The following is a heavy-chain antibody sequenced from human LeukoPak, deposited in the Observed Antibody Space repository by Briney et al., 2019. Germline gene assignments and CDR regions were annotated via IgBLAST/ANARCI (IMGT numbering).Heavy chain of an antibody. J-gene: IGHJ4*02. Sequence: GXXLRLSCAASGFTFSGSAMHWVRQASGKGLEWVGRIRSKANSYATAYAASVKGSFTISRDDSKNTAYLQMNSLKTEDTAVYYCTSGGDTIDYWGQGTLVTVSS. V-gene: IGHV3-73*01. D-gene: IGHD2-21*02. CDR2: IRSKANSYAT. CDR3: TSGGDTIDY. CDR1: GFTFSGSA.